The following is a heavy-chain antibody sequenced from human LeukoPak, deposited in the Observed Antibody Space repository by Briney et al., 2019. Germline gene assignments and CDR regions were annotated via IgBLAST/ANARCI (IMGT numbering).Heavy chain of an antibody. V-gene: IGHV4-4*02. CDR2: IYHSGST. CDR3: ARVLWFGVFDP. J-gene: IGHJ5*02. Sequence: SETLSLTCAVSGGSISSSNWWSWVRQPPGKGLEWIGEIYHSGSTNYNPSLKSRVTISVDTSKNQFSLKLSSVTAADTAVYYCARVLWFGVFDPWGQGTLVTVSS. CDR1: GGSISSSNW. D-gene: IGHD3-10*01.